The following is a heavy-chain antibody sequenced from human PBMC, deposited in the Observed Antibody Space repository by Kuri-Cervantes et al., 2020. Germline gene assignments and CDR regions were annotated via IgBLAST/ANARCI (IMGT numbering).Heavy chain of an antibody. V-gene: IGHV4-31*03. J-gene: IGHJ3*02. Sequence: LRLSCTVSGGSISSGGYYWSWIRQHPGKGLEWIGYIYYSGSTYYNPSLKSRVTISVDTSKNQFSLKLSSVTAADTAVYYCARRYYGSDAFDIWGQGTMVTVSS. D-gene: IGHD3-10*01. CDR1: GGSISSGGYY. CDR2: IYYSGST. CDR3: ARRYYGSDAFDI.